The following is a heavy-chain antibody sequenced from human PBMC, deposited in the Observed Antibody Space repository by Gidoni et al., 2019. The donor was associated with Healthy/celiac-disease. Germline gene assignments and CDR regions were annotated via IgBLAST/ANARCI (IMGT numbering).Heavy chain of an antibody. V-gene: IGHV3-48*02. J-gene: IGHJ4*02. CDR1: GFTFRRYS. Sequence: GSLRLSCAASGFTFRRYSMNWVRQAPGQGLEWASYISSSSSTIYYADSVKGRFTISRDNAKNSLYLQMNSLRDEDTAVYYCARDPGLLRWNAIPTDYWGQGTLVTVSS. CDR2: ISSSSSTI. D-gene: IGHD1-1*01. CDR3: ARDPGLLRWNAIPTDY.